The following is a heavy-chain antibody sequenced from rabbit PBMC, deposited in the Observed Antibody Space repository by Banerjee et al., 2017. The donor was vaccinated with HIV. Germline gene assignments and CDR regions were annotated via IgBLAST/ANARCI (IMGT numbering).Heavy chain of an antibody. Sequence: QEQLVESGGGLVQPGGSLKLSCKASGFDFSSNWVCWVRQAPGKGLEWIACIYAPASGDTDYANWATGRFTISKTSSTTVTLQMTSLTAADTATYFCARGIYDDYDTYYFVLCDPGPLVTVS. D-gene: IGHD2-1*01. V-gene: IGHV1S45*01. J-gene: IGHJ4*01. CDR2: IYAPASGDT. CDR3: ARGIYDDYDTYYFVL. CDR1: GFDFSSNW.